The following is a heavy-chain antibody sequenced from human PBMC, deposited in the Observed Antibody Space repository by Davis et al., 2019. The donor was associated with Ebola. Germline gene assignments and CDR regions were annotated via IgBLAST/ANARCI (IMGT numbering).Heavy chain of an antibody. V-gene: IGHV3-23*01. Sequence: PGGSLRLSCAASGFTFSSYAMSWVRQAPGKGLEWVSAISGSGGSTYYADSVKGRFTISRDNSKNTLYLKMNSLRAEDTAVYYCAKVYDYVWGSFQYGMDVWGQGTTVTVSS. CDR2: ISGSGGST. D-gene: IGHD3-16*01. J-gene: IGHJ6*02. CDR1: GFTFSSYA. CDR3: AKVYDYVWGSFQYGMDV.